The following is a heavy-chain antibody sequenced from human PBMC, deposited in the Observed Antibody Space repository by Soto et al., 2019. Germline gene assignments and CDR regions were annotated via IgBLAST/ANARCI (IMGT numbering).Heavy chain of an antibody. V-gene: IGHV5-10-1*01. D-gene: IGHD3-3*01. CDR3: ASLLWSGYPYYYYYYGMDV. J-gene: IGHJ6*02. CDR2: IDPSDSYT. CDR1: GYSFTSYW. Sequence: PGESLKISCKGSGYSFTSYWISWVRQMPGKGLEWMGRIDPSDSYTNYSPSFQGHVTISADKSISTAYLQWSSLKASGTAMYYCASLLWSGYPYYYYYYGMDVWGQGTTVTVSS.